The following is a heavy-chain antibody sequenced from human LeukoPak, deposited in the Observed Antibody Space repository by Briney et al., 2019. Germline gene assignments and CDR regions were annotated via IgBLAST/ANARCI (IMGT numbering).Heavy chain of an antibody. CDR3: AREIVGLTRPFDY. CDR2: IYTRDST. CDR1: GGSISSGSYY. J-gene: IGHJ4*02. Sequence: SQTLSLTCTVSGGSISSGSYYWSWIRQPAGKGLEWIGRIYTRDSTYYNPSLKSRVTISLDTSKNQFSLNLNSVTAADTAVYYCAREIVGLTRPFDYWGQGTLVTVSS. V-gene: IGHV4-61*02. D-gene: IGHD1-26*01.